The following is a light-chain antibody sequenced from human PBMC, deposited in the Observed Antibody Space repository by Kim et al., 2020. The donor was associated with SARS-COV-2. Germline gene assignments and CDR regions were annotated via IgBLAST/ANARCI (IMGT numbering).Light chain of an antibody. CDR1: QSLRSTY. J-gene: IGKJ1*01. V-gene: IGKV3-20*01. Sequence: LSPGERATPSCRASQSLRSTYLAWYQHKTGQAPRLLIYGASNRAPDIPDRFSGSGSETDFTLTISGLEPEDFAVYYCQQYGGSPTFGPGTKVDIK. CDR3: QQYGGSPT. CDR2: GAS.